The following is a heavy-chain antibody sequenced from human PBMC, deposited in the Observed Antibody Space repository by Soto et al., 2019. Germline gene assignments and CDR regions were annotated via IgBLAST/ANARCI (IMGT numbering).Heavy chain of an antibody. Sequence: GGSLRLSCAASGFTFSSYAMHWVRQAPGKGLEWVAVISYDGSNKYYADSVKGRFTISRDNSKNTLYLQMNSLRAEDTAVYYCASLKYNMDVWGQGTTVTVSS. CDR1: GFTFSSYA. J-gene: IGHJ6*02. D-gene: IGHD1-1*01. V-gene: IGHV3-30-3*01. CDR3: ASLKYNMDV. CDR2: ISYDGSNK.